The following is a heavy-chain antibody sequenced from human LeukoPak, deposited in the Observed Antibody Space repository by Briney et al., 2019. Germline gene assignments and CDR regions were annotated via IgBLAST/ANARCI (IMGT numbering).Heavy chain of an antibody. CDR2: ISGSGGST. V-gene: IGHV3-23*01. Sequence: QTGGSLRLSCAASGFTFSSYAMSWVRQAPGKGLEWVSAISGSGGSTYYADSVKGRFTISRDNSKNTLYLQMNSLRAEDTAVYYCAKDGWRAIEGPPRHYWGQGTLVTVSS. CDR3: AKDGWRAIEGPPRHY. D-gene: IGHD1-26*01. CDR1: GFTFSSYA. J-gene: IGHJ4*02.